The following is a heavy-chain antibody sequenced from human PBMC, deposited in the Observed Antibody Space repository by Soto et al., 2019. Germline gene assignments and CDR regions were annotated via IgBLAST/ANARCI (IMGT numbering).Heavy chain of an antibody. CDR1: NGSFSKYY. J-gene: IGHJ4*02. D-gene: IGHD3-10*01. V-gene: IGHV4-34*01. Sequence: QLQQWGAGLLKPSETLSLTCAVYNGSFSKYYWNWLRQSPGKGLEWIGEINQSGATNYNPSLKSRVTISVDTSKNQFYLKLKSLTAADTAVYYCARGYYYASGSSFPYWGQGTLVTVSS. CDR3: ARGYYYASGSSFPY. CDR2: INQSGAT.